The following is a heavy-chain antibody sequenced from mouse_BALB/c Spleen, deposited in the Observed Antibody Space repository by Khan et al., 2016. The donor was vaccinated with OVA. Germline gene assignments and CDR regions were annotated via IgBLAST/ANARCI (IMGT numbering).Heavy chain of an antibody. Sequence: VQLQQPGPEVVKPGASVKMSCKASGYTFTSYVMHWVKQKPGQGLEWIGYIYPFNDATKFNEKFNGKATLTSDKSSSTAYMELSSLTSEDSAVYYCAAVGSYYVSVVYWGQGTLVTVSA. CDR1: GYTFTSYV. J-gene: IGHJ3*01. D-gene: IGHD1-1*01. V-gene: IGHV1S136*01. CDR2: IYPFNDAT. CDR3: AAVGSYYVSVVY.